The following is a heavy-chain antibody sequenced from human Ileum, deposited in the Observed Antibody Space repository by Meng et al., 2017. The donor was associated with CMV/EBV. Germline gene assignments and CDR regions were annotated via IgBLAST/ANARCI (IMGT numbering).Heavy chain of an antibody. J-gene: IGHJ4*02. D-gene: IGHD4-23*01. V-gene: IGHV3-19*01. Sequence: SCAASGFTFSNSDMNWVRQAPGKGLEWVSGVSWNGSRTHYADSVKGRFIISRDNSRNFLYQQMNSLRPEDMAVYYCASLGGGVRFVGSWGQGTLVTVSS. CDR2: VSWNGSRT. CDR1: GFTFSNSD. CDR3: ASLGGGVRFVGS.